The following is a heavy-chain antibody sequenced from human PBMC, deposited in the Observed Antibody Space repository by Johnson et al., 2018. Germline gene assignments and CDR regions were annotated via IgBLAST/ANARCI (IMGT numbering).Heavy chain of an antibody. CDR3: ASGATGQYYYYSHMDV. V-gene: IGHV3-74*01. J-gene: IGHJ6*03. CDR1: GFTFSSYW. CDR2: INSDGSST. D-gene: IGHD1-26*01. Sequence: VQLQESGGGLVRHGGSLRLSCAASGFTFSSYWMHWVRQAPGKGLVWVSRINSDGSSTSYAESGKGRFTISRDNAKDTLYLQMNSLRAEDTAVYYCASGATGQYYYYSHMDVWGKGTTVTVSS.